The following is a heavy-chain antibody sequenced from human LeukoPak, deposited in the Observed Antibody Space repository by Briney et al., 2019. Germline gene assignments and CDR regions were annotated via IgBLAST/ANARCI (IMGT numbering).Heavy chain of an antibody. V-gene: IGHV1-3*01. CDR3: ARARVGITMIVVSPNPADAFDI. D-gene: IGHD3-22*01. CDR2: INAGNGNT. J-gene: IGHJ3*02. CDR1: GYTFNTYA. Sequence: ASVKVSCKASGYTFNTYAMHWVRQAPGQRLEWMGWINAGNGNTKYSQKFQGRVTITRDTSASTAYMELSSLRSEDTAVYYCARARVGITMIVVSPNPADAFDIWGQGTMVTVSS.